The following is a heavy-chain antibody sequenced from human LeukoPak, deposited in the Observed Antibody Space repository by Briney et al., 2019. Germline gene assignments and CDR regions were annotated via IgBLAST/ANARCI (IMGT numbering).Heavy chain of an antibody. CDR2: ISGSGGST. CDR3: ARTLGVDTAMVSGY. CDR1: GFTFSSYA. D-gene: IGHD5-18*01. Sequence: GGSLRLSCAASGFTFSSYAMSWVRQAPGKGLEWVSAISGSGGSTYYADSVKGRFTISRDNSKNSLYLQMNSLRAEDTAVYYCARTLGVDTAMVSGYWGQGTLVTVSS. V-gene: IGHV3-23*01. J-gene: IGHJ4*02.